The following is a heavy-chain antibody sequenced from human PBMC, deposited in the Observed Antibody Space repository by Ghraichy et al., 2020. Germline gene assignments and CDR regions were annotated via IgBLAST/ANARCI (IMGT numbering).Heavy chain of an antibody. Sequence: LSLTCAASGFTFSSYSMNWVRQAPGKGLEWVSSISSSSSYIYYADSVKGRFTISRDNAKNSLYLQMNSLRAEDTAVYYCARDRIAAAGATDYWGQGTLVTVSS. J-gene: IGHJ4*02. D-gene: IGHD6-13*01. CDR2: ISSSSSYI. CDR3: ARDRIAAAGATDY. CDR1: GFTFSSYS. V-gene: IGHV3-21*01.